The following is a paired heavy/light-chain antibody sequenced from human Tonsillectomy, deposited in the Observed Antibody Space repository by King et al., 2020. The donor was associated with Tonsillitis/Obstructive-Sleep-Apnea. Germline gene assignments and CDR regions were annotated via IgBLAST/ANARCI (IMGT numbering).Heavy chain of an antibody. Sequence: QVQLQESGPGLVKPSETLSLNCTVSGGSISGHYWSWIRQPPGKGLEWIGIIYYSGYIQNGGSTHYSPSLKSRVMISVDTSKKQFSLKLSSLTAADTAVYYCARHRLGVTNGDPYDSWGQGTLVTVSS. V-gene: IGHV4-59*08. D-gene: IGHD3-16*01. CDR1: GGSISGHY. CDR2: IYYSGYIQNGGST. J-gene: IGHJ4*02. CDR3: ARHRLGVTNGDPYDS.
Light chain of an antibody. CDR1: NIGSKS. J-gene: IGLJ1*01. Sequence: SYVVTQPPSVSVAPGKTARITCGGNNIGSKSVHWYQQKPGQAPVVVICYDSARPSGIPERFSGSNSGNTATLTISRVEAGDEADYHCQVFDRSSEPKYVFGTGTKVTVL. CDR3: QVFDRSSEPKYV. V-gene: IGLV3-21*01. CDR2: YDS.